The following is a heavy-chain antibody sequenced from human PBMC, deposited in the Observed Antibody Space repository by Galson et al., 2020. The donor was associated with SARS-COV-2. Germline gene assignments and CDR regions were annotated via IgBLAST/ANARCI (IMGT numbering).Heavy chain of an antibody. V-gene: IGHV1-24*01. CDR2: FDPEDGET. CDR1: GYTLTELS. Sequence: ASVQVSCKVSGYTLTELSMHWVRQAPGKGLEWMGGFDPEDGETIYAQKFQGRVTMTEDTSTDTAYMELSSLRSEDTAVYYCATSTPHCGGDCSNWFDPWGQGTLVTVSS. CDR3: ATSTPHCGGDCSNWFDP. J-gene: IGHJ5*02. D-gene: IGHD2-21*02.